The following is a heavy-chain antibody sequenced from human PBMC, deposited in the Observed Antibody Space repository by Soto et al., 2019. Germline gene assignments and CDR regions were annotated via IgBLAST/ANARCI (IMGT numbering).Heavy chain of an antibody. CDR3: ARDCGKGYAMEV. J-gene: IGHJ6*02. Sequence: PGGSLRLSCAASGFTFSSYAMSWVRQAPGKGLEWVSAISGSGGSTYYADSAEGRFTISRDNSKNTLYLQMNSLRAEDTAVYYCARDCGKGYAMEVWGQATTLTVS. CDR2: ISGSGGST. V-gene: IGHV3-23*01. CDR1: GFTFSSYA.